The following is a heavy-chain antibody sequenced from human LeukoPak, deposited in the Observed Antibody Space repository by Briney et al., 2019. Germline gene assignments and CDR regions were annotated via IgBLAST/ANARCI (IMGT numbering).Heavy chain of an antibody. CDR2: INPNSGGT. Sequence: GASVKVSCKASGYTFTDYYIHWVRQAPGQGLEWMGRINPNSGGTNYAQKFQGRVTMTRDTSISTAYMELRRLRSDDTAVYYCARDFERPDHWGQGTLVTVSS. V-gene: IGHV1-2*06. CDR1: GYTFTDYY. CDR3: ARDFERPDH. J-gene: IGHJ4*02.